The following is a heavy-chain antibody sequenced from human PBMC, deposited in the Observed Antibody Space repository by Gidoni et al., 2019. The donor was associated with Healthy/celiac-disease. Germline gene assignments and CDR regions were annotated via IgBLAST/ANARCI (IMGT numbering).Heavy chain of an antibody. D-gene: IGHD4-17*01. CDR2: ISGSGGST. CDR3: AKAMGYGDYGGGY. J-gene: IGHJ4*02. CDR1: GFTFSSDA. Sequence: EVQLLESGGGLVQPGGSLRLSCAASGFTFSSDALSWVRQAPGRGLEWVSAISGSGGSTYYADSVKGRFTISRDNSKKTLYLQMNSLRAEDTAVYYCAKAMGYGDYGGGYWGQGTLVTVSS. V-gene: IGHV3-23*01.